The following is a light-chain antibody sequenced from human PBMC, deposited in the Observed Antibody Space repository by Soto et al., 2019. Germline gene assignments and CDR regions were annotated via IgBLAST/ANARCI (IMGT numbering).Light chain of an antibody. CDR3: QQSYNAPRT. CDR1: QSISNY. Sequence: DIQMTQSPYSLSASVGDRVTITCRASQSISNYLNWYQQKPGKAPRLLIHAASSLQSGVPSRFSGSGSGTDFTLPISSLQPEDFAIYYCQQSYNAPRTFGPGTKLEIK. V-gene: IGKV1-39*01. CDR2: AAS. J-gene: IGKJ1*01.